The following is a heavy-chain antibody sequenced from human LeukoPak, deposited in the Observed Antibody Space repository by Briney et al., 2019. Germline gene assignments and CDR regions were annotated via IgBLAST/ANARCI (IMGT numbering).Heavy chain of an antibody. D-gene: IGHD2-8*01. V-gene: IGHV1-69*13. CDR1: GYTFTSYY. CDR2: IIPIFGTA. Sequence: GASVKVSCKASGYTFTSYYMHWVRQAPGQGLEWMGGIIPIFGTANYAQKFQGRVTITADESTSTAYMELSSLRSEDTAVYYCARAVPLVMVYEEIIPLPYYYYYGMDVWGQGTTVTVSS. J-gene: IGHJ6*02. CDR3: ARAVPLVMVYEEIIPLPYYYYYGMDV.